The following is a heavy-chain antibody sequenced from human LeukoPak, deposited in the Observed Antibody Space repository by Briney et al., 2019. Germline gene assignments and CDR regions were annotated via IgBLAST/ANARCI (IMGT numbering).Heavy chain of an antibody. D-gene: IGHD6-13*01. Sequence: PGGSLRLSCAASGFTFSDYYMSWIRQAPGKGLEWVSYISSSGSTIYYADSVKGRFTISRDNAKNSLYLQMNSLRAEDTAVYYCARDLIAAAASYYFDYWGQGTLVTVSS. CDR1: GFTFSDYY. V-gene: IGHV3-11*01. CDR2: ISSSGSTI. CDR3: ARDLIAAAASYYFDY. J-gene: IGHJ4*02.